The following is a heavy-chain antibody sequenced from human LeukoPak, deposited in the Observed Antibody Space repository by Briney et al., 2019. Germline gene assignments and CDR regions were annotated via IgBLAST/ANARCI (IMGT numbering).Heavy chain of an antibody. J-gene: IGHJ4*02. D-gene: IGHD3-10*01. Sequence: GASVKVSCKASGYTFTSYGISWVRQAPGQGLEWMGWISAYNGNTNYAQKLQGRVTMTTDTSMSTAYMELRSLRSDDTAVYYCARHQGLLWFGESTYFDYWGQGTLVTVSS. CDR3: ARHQGLLWFGESTYFDY. CDR2: ISAYNGNT. CDR1: GYTFTSYG. V-gene: IGHV1-18*01.